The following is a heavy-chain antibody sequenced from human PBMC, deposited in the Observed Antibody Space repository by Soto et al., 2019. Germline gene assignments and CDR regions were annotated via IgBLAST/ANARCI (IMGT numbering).Heavy chain of an antibody. J-gene: IGHJ4*02. D-gene: IGHD1-26*01. Sequence: QVQLVQSGADVKKPGASVKVSCKGSGYTFTGYHLHWVRQAPGQGLEWMGWINPNSGGTNYAQMFQGRVTMTRDTSISTAYMELSRLTSDDTAVYFCAGSGWRGSHNLGYWGQGTPVTVSS. V-gene: IGHV1-2*02. CDR1: GYTFTGYH. CDR2: INPNSGGT. CDR3: AGSGWRGSHNLGY.